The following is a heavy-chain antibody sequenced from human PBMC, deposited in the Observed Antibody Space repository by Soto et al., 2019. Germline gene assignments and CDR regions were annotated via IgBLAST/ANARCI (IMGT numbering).Heavy chain of an antibody. D-gene: IGHD1-26*01. CDR1: GGSATIHY. J-gene: IGHJ3*01. CDR2: IFYSGDF. CDR3: ATGSWDDDFGV. Sequence: QVQLQESGPGLVKPSETLSLTCTVSGGSATIHYWNWIRQTPGRGLEWLGQIFYSGDFRYNPSLKGRVTMSLGTSRNQISLTLKTVTAADTAIYYCATGSWDDDFGVWGQGTKVTVSS. V-gene: IGHV4-59*02.